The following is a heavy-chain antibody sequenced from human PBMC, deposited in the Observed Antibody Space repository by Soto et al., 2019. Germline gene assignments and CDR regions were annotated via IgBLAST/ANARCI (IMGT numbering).Heavy chain of an antibody. V-gene: IGHV3-48*01. CDR1: GFTFSSYS. D-gene: IGHD3-22*01. CDR2: ISSSSSTI. J-gene: IGHJ3*02. Sequence: GGSLRLSCAASGFTFSSYSMNWVRQAPGKGLEWVSYISSSSSTIYYADSVKGRFTISRDNAKNSLYLQMNSLRAEDTAVYYCARARPPTSEYGRGFIPRDAFYMWGQGTMVTLSS. CDR3: ARARPPTSEYGRGFIPRDAFYM.